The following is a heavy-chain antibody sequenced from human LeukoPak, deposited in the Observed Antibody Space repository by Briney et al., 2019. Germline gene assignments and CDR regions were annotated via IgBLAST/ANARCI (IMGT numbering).Heavy chain of an antibody. CDR3: AREGKRSLVVLADINWFDP. J-gene: IGHJ5*02. CDR2: IYYSGST. V-gene: IGHV4-31*03. D-gene: IGHD3-22*01. Sequence: SQTLSLTCTVSGGSISSGGYYWSWIRQHPGKGLEWIGYIYYSGSTYYNPSLKSRLTISVDTSQNQFSLKLSSVTAADTAVYYCAREGKRSLVVLADINWFDPWGQGTLVTVSS. CDR1: GGSISSGGYY.